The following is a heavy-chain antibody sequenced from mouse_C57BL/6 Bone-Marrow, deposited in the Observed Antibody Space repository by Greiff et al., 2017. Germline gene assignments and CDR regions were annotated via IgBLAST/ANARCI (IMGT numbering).Heavy chain of an antibody. V-gene: IGHV1-69*01. CDR3: ALTGTPFAY. D-gene: IGHD4-1*01. CDR2: IDPSDSYT. Sequence: QVQLQQPGAELVMPGASVKLSCKASGYTFTSYWMHWVKQRPGQGLEWIGEIDPSDSYTNYTQKFKGKSTLTVDKSSSTAYMQLSSLTSEDSAVYYCALTGTPFAYWGQGTLVTVSA. CDR1: GYTFTSYW. J-gene: IGHJ3*01.